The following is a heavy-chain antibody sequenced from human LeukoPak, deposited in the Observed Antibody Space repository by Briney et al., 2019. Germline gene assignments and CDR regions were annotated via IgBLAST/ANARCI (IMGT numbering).Heavy chain of an antibody. Sequence: ASVKVSCKASGYTFTSYGISWVRQAPGQGLEWMGWISAYNGNTNYAQKLQGRVTMTTDTSTRTAYMELRSLRSDDTAVYYCARDRERWELPDYWGQGTLVTVSS. V-gene: IGHV1-18*01. D-gene: IGHD1-26*01. CDR2: ISAYNGNT. CDR1: GYTFTSYG. J-gene: IGHJ4*02. CDR3: ARDRERWELPDY.